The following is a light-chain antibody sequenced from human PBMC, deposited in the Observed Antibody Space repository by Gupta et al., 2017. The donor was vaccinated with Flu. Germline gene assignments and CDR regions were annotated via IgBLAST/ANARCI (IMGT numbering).Light chain of an antibody. CDR1: QSISCW. J-gene: IGKJ1*01. CDR2: TAS. CDR3: QDDNSYWA. Sequence: SPSPLSASVGDSVTSPCRGSQSISCWLYWYQQKPVHTPKLLIYTASTGESGVPSSFSGSGGETEFTLTSSRLQPDDFASYYYQDDNSYWAFGQGTKVEIK. V-gene: IGKV1-5*03.